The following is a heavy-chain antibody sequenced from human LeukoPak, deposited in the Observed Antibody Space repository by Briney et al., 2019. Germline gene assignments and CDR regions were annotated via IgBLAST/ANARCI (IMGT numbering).Heavy chain of an antibody. CDR3: ARDTATSSY. D-gene: IGHD4-17*01. CDR1: GFTFSSYA. V-gene: IGHV3-33*08. Sequence: GGSLRLSCAASGFTFSSYAMHWVRQAPGKGLEWVAFIQYDGSKKYYVDSVKGRFTISRDNAKNSLYLQMNSLRAEDTAVYYCARDTATSSYWGQGTLVTVSS. J-gene: IGHJ4*02. CDR2: IQYDGSKK.